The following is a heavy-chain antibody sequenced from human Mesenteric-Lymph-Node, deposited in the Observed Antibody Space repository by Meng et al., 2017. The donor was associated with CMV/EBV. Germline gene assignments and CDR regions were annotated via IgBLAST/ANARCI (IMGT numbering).Heavy chain of an antibody. CDR3: AREDYYGSGSTYYFDY. CDR1: GTFSPHV. D-gene: IGHD3-10*01. Sequence: GTFSPHVFSSVLQAPGQGLEWMGGIIPIFGTANYAQQFQGRVTITADESTTTAYMGLSSLRSEDTAVYYCAREDYYGSGSTYYFDYWGQGTLVTVSS. CDR2: IIPIFGTA. V-gene: IGHV1-69*01. J-gene: IGHJ4*02.